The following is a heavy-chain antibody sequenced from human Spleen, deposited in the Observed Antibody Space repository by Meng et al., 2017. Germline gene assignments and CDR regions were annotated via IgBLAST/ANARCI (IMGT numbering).Heavy chain of an antibody. Sequence: GGSLRLSCAASGFTFDDYGMSWVRQAPGKGLEWVSGINGNGGSTGYADSVKGRFTISRDNAKNSLYLQMNSLRAEDTALYYCARGITGDYYYGMDVWGQGTTVTVSS. CDR1: GFTFDDYG. J-gene: IGHJ6*02. CDR2: INGNGGST. D-gene: IGHD7-27*01. CDR3: ARGITGDYYYGMDV. V-gene: IGHV3-20*04.